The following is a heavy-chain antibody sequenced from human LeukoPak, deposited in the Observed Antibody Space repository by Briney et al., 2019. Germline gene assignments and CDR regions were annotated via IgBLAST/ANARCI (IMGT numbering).Heavy chain of an antibody. Sequence: PGGSLRLSCAASGFTFSTYGMSWVRQAPGKGLEWVSGISGSGDNTHYADSVKGRFTISRDNSKNTLYLQMNSLRAEDTAVYYCAKVGIEQWLSRGQFFDYWGQGTLVTVSS. CDR3: AKVGIEQWLSRGQFFDY. CDR2: ISGSGDNT. CDR1: GFTFSTYG. V-gene: IGHV3-23*01. J-gene: IGHJ4*02. D-gene: IGHD6-19*01.